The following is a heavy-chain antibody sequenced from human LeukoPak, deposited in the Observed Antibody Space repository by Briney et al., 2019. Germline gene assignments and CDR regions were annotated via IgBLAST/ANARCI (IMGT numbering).Heavy chain of an antibody. Sequence: ASVKVSCKASGYTFTGYYMHWVRQAPGQGLEWMGWINPNSGGTNYAQKFQGRVTMTRDTSISTAYMELSGLRSDDTAVYYCARDLPGTTPQIPFDPWGQGTLVTVSS. CDR3: ARDLPGTTPQIPFDP. CDR1: GYTFTGYY. D-gene: IGHD1-7*01. J-gene: IGHJ5*02. CDR2: INPNSGGT. V-gene: IGHV1-2*02.